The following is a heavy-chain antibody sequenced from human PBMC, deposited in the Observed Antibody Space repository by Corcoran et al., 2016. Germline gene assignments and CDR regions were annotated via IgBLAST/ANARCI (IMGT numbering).Heavy chain of an antibody. V-gene: IGHV3-33*01. CDR1: GFTYSSYG. CDR2: IWYDGSNK. CDR3: ARGGQDGSGSYYKNYYYGMDV. D-gene: IGHD3-10*01. Sequence: QVQLVESGGGVVQPGRSLRLSCAASGFTYSSYGMHWVRQAPGKGLEWVAVIWYDGSNKYYADSVKGRFTISRDNSKNTLYLQMNSLRAEDTAVYYCARGGQDGSGSYYKNYYYGMDVWGQGTTVTVSS. J-gene: IGHJ6*02.